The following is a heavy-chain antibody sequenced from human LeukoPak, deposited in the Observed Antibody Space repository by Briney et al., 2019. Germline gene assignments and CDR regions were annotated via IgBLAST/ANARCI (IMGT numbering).Heavy chain of an antibody. J-gene: IGHJ4*02. CDR2: IIPIFGTA. D-gene: IGHD3-10*01. Sequence: SVKVSCKASGGTFSSYAISWVRQAPGQGLEWMGGIIPIFGTANYAQKFQGRVTITADESTSAAYMELSSLRSEDTAVYYCARAITPLWFGELSLYWGQGTLVTVSS. V-gene: IGHV1-69*01. CDR3: ARAITPLWFGELSLY. CDR1: GGTFSSYA.